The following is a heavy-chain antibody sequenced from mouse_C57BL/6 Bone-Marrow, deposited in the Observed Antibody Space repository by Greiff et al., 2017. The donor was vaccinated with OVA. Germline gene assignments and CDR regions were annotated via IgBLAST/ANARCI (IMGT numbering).Heavy chain of an antibody. CDR3: ARSLIYYYGSSSWFAY. V-gene: IGHV1-64*01. J-gene: IGHJ3*01. Sequence: VQLQQSGAELVKPGASVKLSCTASGYTFTSYGMRWVQQRPGQGLEWIGMIHPISGSTNYNEKFKSKVTLTVDKSSSTAYMQLISLTSEDSAVYYCARSLIYYYGSSSWFAYWGQGTLVTVSA. D-gene: IGHD1-1*01. CDR1: GYTFTSYG. CDR2: IHPISGST.